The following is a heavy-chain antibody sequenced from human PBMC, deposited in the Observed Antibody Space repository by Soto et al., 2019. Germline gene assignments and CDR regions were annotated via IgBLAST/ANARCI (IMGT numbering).Heavy chain of an antibody. CDR2: IYYTGTT. CDR3: AREVSSFGSNHFDS. D-gene: IGHD3-10*01. J-gene: IGHJ4*02. V-gene: IGHV4-59*01. CDR1: GTSIRGYY. Sequence: KASETLSLTCSVSGTSIRGYYWTWIRQPPGKGLEWIGYIYYTGTTKYNPSLKSRVTISVDTPKNQFSLRLNSVTAADTAVYYCAREVSSFGSNHFDSWGQGALVTVSS.